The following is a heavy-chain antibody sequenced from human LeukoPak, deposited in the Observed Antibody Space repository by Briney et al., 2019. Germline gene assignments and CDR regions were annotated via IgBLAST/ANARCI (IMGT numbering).Heavy chain of an antibody. Sequence: PGGSLRLSCAASGFTFSSYGMHWVRQAPGKGLEWVAVISYDGSNKYYADSVKGRFTISRDNSKNTLYLQMNSLRAEDTAVYYCAKCGQLWFGELLSFDYYGMDVWGQGTTVTVSS. CDR1: GFTFSSYG. D-gene: IGHD3-10*01. CDR3: AKCGQLWFGELLSFDYYGMDV. J-gene: IGHJ6*02. CDR2: ISYDGSNK. V-gene: IGHV3-30*18.